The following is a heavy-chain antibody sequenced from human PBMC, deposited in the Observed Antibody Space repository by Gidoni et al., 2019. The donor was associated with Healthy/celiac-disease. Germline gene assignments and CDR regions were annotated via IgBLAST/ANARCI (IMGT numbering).Heavy chain of an antibody. Sequence: EVQLVESGGGLVRPGRSLRLSCTASGFTFGYYSMSCFRPAPGKGLEWVGFIRSKAYGGTTEYAATVKGRFNISRDDSKSIAYLQMNSLKTEDTAVYYCTSQGGVDILTGYYNEETDFDYWGQGTLVTVSS. V-gene: IGHV3-49*05. CDR3: TSQGGVDILTGYYNEETDFDY. D-gene: IGHD3-9*01. CDR2: IRSKAYGGTT. CDR1: GFTFGYYS. J-gene: IGHJ4*02.